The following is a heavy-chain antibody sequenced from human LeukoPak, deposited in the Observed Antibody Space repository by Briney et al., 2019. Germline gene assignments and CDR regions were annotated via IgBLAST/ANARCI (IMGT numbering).Heavy chain of an antibody. J-gene: IGHJ4*02. Sequence: SETLSLTCTVSGDSISSSSYYWGWLRQPPGKGLEWIGSIYYSGSTYYNLSLKSRVTISVDTSKNQFSLKLTSVTAADTAFYYCARHRRNSNYLTTVTTIDYWGQGALVTVSS. CDR3: ARHRRNSNYLTTVTTIDY. D-gene: IGHD4-11*01. V-gene: IGHV4-39*01. CDR2: IYYSGST. CDR1: GDSISSSSYY.